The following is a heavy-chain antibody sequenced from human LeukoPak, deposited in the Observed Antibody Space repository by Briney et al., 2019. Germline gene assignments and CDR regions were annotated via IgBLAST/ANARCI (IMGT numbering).Heavy chain of an antibody. V-gene: IGHV6-1*01. CDR1: GDSVSSNSAA. J-gene: IGHJ5*02. CDR2: TYYRSKWYN. D-gene: IGHD3-10*01. Sequence: SQTLSLTCAISGDSVSSNSAAWNWIRQSPSRGLEWLGRTYYRSKWYNDYAVSVKSRITINPDTSKNQFSLQLNSVTPEDTAVYCCARDLLRYYGSGSYYTSNWFDPWGQGTLVTVSS. CDR3: ARDLLRYYGSGSYYTSNWFDP.